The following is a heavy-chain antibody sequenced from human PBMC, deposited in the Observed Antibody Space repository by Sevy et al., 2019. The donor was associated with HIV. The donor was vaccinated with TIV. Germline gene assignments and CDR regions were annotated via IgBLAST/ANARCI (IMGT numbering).Heavy chain of an antibody. Sequence: GGSLRLSCAASGFIFSRYEMNWVRQAPGKGLEWVSFISSSGSTISYADSVRGRFTISRDNAKNSLYLQMNGLRADVTAVYYCARDLPPSATTVAHFDYWGQGTLVTVSS. J-gene: IGHJ4*02. CDR3: ARDLPPSATTVAHFDY. CDR1: GFIFSRYE. V-gene: IGHV3-48*03. D-gene: IGHD4-17*01. CDR2: ISSSGSTI.